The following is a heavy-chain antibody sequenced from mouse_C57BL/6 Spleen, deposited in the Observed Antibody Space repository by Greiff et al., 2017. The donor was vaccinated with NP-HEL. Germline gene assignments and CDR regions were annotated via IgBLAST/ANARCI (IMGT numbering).Heavy chain of an antibody. CDR3: AVTGTSWYFDV. Sequence: EVQLQQSGPELVKPGASVKISCKASGYTFTDYYMNWVKQSHGKSLEWIGDINPNNGGTSYNQKFKGKATLTVDKSSSTAYMELRSLTSEDSAVYYCAVTGTSWYFDVWGTGTTVTVSS. D-gene: IGHD4-1*01. CDR1: GYTFTDYY. V-gene: IGHV1-26*01. J-gene: IGHJ1*03. CDR2: INPNNGGT.